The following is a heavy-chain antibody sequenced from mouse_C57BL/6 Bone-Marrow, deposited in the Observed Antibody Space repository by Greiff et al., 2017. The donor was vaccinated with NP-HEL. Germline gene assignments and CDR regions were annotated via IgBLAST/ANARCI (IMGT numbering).Heavy chain of an antibody. Sequence: LVESGPELVKPGASVKISCKASGYAFSSSWMNWVKQRPGKGLEWIGRIYPGDGDTNYNGKFKGKATLTADKSSSTAYMQLSSLTSEDSAVYFCASQFYGSKGYWGQGTTLTVSS. CDR3: ASQFYGSKGY. CDR2: IYPGDGDT. J-gene: IGHJ2*01. CDR1: GYAFSSSW. D-gene: IGHD1-1*01. V-gene: IGHV1-82*01.